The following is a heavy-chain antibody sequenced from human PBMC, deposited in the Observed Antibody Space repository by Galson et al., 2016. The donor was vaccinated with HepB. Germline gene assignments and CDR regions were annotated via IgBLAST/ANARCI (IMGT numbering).Heavy chain of an antibody. CDR1: GYTFTSFV. CDR3: ARGGGVRQYDIRTGFPGFFSPGALKNHYDGMDV. CDR2: ISPYNGHT. J-gene: IGHJ6*02. Sequence: SVKVSCKASGYTFTSFVVTWVRQAPGQGLEWMGLISPYNGHTNYAQKFQGRVTMTTDTARNTAYMELRSLRSDDTAVYYCARGGGVRQYDIRTGFPGFFSPGALKNHYDGMDVWGPGTSVTVSS. V-gene: IGHV1-18*01. D-gene: IGHD3-9*01.